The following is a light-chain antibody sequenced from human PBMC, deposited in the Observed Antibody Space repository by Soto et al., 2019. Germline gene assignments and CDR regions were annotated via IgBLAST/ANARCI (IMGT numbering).Light chain of an antibody. J-gene: IGLJ1*01. CDR2: EVS. Sequence: QSALTQPPSASGSPGQSVTISCTGTSSDVGGYNYVSWYQQHPGKAPKLMIYEVSNRPAGVSNRFSGSKSVNTASLTISGLQAEDEADYYCTSYTRTNTYVFGTGTKLTVL. CDR3: TSYTRTNTYV. CDR1: SSDVGGYNY. V-gene: IGLV2-14*01.